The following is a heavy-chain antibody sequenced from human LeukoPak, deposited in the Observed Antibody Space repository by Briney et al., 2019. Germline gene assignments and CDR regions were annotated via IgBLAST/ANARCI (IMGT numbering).Heavy chain of an antibody. D-gene: IGHD4-23*01. V-gene: IGHV4-30-4*01. J-gene: IGHJ5*02. CDR2: IYYSGST. Sequence: PSETPSLTCTVSGGSISSGDYYWSWIRQPPGKGLEWIGYIYYSGSTYYNPSLKSRVTISVDTSKNQFSLKLSSVTAADTAVYYCARRYGGNYPNWFDPWGQGTLVTVSS. CDR1: GGSISSGDYY. CDR3: ARRYGGNYPNWFDP.